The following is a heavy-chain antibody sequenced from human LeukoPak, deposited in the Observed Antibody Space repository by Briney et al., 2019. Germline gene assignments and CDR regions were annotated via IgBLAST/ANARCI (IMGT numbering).Heavy chain of an antibody. D-gene: IGHD4-17*01. CDR2: ISRSSYR. V-gene: IGHV3-69-1*01. CDR1: GFTFSNYD. Sequence: GGSLRLSCAASGFTFSNYDMNWVRQAPGKGLEWVSSISRSSYRYHGDSVKGRFTISRDNAKSSLYLQMNSLRADDTAVYYCARGPPYGVWGQGTLVTVSS. J-gene: IGHJ4*02. CDR3: ARGPPYGV.